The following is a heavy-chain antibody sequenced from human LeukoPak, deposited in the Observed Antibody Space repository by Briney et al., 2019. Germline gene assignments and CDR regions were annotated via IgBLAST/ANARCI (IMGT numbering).Heavy chain of an antibody. J-gene: IGHJ3*02. D-gene: IGHD6-13*01. CDR2: IYYSGST. Sequence: SETLSLTCTVSGGSISSSSYYWGWIRQPPGKGLEWIGSIYYSGSTYYNPSLKSRVTISVDTSKNQFSLKLSSVTAADTAVYYCARASRGYSSSWDRDTFDIWGQGTMVTVSS. CDR3: ARASRGYSSSWDRDTFDI. V-gene: IGHV4-39*07. CDR1: GGSISSSSYY.